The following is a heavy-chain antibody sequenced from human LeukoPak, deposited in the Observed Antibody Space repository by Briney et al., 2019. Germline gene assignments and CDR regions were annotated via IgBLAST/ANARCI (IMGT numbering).Heavy chain of an antibody. CDR3: AKDAGGYYYYYMGV. CDR2: ISWNSNTI. CDR1: GFIFDDYA. Sequence: GRSLRLSCAASGFIFDDYAMHWVREAPGKGLEWVSGISWNSNTISYADSVKGRFTISRDNAKNSLYLQMNSLRPEDTALYYCAKDAGGYYYYYMGVWGKGTTVTISS. D-gene: IGHD1-26*01. J-gene: IGHJ6*03. V-gene: IGHV3-9*01.